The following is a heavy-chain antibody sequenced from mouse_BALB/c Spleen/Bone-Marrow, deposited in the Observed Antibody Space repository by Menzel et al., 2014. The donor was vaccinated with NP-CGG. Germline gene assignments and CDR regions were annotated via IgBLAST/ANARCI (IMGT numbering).Heavy chain of an antibody. D-gene: IGHD2-12*01. V-gene: IGHV1-7*01. J-gene: IGHJ2*01. CDR3: ARLHDS. Sequence: VKLVESGTELAKPGASVKMSRKASGYTFTNYWMHWVKQRPGQGLEWIGYINPTTDYTEYNQKFKDKATLTADKSSSTAYMQLSSLTSEDSAVYYCARLHDSWGQGTTLTVSS. CDR2: INPTTDYT. CDR1: GYTFTNYW.